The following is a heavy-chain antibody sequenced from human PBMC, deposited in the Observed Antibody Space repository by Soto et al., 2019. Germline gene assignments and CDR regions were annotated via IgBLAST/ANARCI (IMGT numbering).Heavy chain of an antibody. CDR2: ISYDATNQ. J-gene: IGHJ4*02. V-gene: IGHV3-30-3*01. CDR3: AREGVGPYDFWSGYYVH. Sequence: QVQLVESGGGVVQPGRFLRLSCAASGFIFSQYVMHWVRQAPGKGLEWVAIISYDATNQYYADSVRGRFTISRDNSNSTVYLQMNRLSAEDTAVYYCAREGVGPYDFWSGYYVHWGQGTLVTVSS. CDR1: GFIFSQYV. D-gene: IGHD3-3*01.